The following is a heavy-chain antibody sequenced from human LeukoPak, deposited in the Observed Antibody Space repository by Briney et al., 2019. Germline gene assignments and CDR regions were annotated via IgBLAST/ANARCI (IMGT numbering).Heavy chain of an antibody. Sequence: SETLSLTCAVYGGSFSGYYWSWIRQPPGKGLEWIGEINHSGSTNYNPPLKSRVTISVDTSKNQFSLKLSSVTAADTAVYYCARADTVTLNWFDPWGQGTLVTVSS. V-gene: IGHV4-34*01. CDR3: ARADTVTLNWFDP. D-gene: IGHD4-17*01. CDR1: GGSFSGYY. J-gene: IGHJ5*02. CDR2: INHSGST.